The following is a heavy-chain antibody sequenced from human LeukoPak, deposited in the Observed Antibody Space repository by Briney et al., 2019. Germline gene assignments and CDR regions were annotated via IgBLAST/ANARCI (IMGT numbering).Heavy chain of an antibody. CDR3: ARDSGDGYFQY. Sequence: ASVKVSCKASGYTFTGYYIYWVRQAPGQGLEWMGWINPRNGGTNYAQKFQGRVTMTRDTSISTAYMELSRLTSDDTAVYYCARDSGDGYFQYWGQGTLVTVSS. CDR2: INPRNGGT. J-gene: IGHJ1*01. D-gene: IGHD3-10*01. CDR1: GYTFTGYY. V-gene: IGHV1-2*02.